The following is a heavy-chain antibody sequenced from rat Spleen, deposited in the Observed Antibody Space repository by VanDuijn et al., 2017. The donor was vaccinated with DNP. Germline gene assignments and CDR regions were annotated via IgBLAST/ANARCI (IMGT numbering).Heavy chain of an antibody. J-gene: IGHJ1*01. V-gene: IGHV5-22*01. D-gene: IGHD1-6*01. CDR3: ARGGYGLPTSWYFDF. CDR1: GFTFSDYY. Sequence: EVQLVESGGGLVQPGRSLKLSCAASGFTFSDYYMAWVRQAPKKGLEWVASISYEGSSTYYGDSVKGRFTISRDNAKSTLYLQMNSLRSEDTATYYCARGGYGLPTSWYFDFWGPGTMVTVSS. CDR2: ISYEGSST.